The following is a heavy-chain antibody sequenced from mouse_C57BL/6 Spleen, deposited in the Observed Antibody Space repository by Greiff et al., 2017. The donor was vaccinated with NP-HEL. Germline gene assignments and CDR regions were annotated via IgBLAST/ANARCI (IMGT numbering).Heavy chain of an antibody. D-gene: IGHD1-3*01. CDR3: ARRPKDYAMDY. J-gene: IGHJ4*01. Sequence: QVQLKESGAELVRPGTSVKVSCKASGYAFTNYLIEWVKQRPGQGLEWIGVINPGSGGTNYNEKFKGKATLTADKSSSTAYMQLSSLTSEDSAVYVCARRPKDYAMDYWGQGTSVTVSS. V-gene: IGHV1-54*01. CDR2: INPGSGGT. CDR1: GYAFTNYL.